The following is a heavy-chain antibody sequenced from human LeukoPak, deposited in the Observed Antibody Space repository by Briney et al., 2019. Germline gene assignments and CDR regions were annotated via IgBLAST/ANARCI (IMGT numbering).Heavy chain of an antibody. CDR1: RDAFTGYA. CDR2: INTNTGNP. J-gene: IGHJ3*02. D-gene: IGHD6-19*01. V-gene: IGHV7-4-1*02. Sequence: AALKDSCEASRDAFTGYAMSSVRHTPGERVGCMGWINTNTGNPSYAQGFTGRFVFSLDTSVSTAYLQISSLKAEDTAVYYCARLEWLDRAFDIWGQGTMVTVSS. CDR3: ARLEWLDRAFDI.